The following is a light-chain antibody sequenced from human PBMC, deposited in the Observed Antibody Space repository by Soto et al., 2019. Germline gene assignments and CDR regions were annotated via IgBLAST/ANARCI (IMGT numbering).Light chain of an antibody. Sequence: DIQMTQSPSSLSASVGDTVTITCRASQGISSSLAWYQQKAGKVPDLLIYGASTLQSGVPSHFSGSGSGTDCTLTISSLQPEDVATYYWQEYHRPPFTFGPGTKVEMK. J-gene: IGKJ3*01. CDR1: QGISSS. CDR2: GAS. CDR3: QEYHRPPFT. V-gene: IGKV1-27*01.